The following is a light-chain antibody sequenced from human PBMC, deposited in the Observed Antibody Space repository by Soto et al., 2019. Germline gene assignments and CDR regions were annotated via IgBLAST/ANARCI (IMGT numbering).Light chain of an antibody. Sequence: QSVLTQPASVSGSPGQSIPISCTGTSSDVGSYNLVSWYQQHPGKAPKLMIYEVSKRPSGVSNRFSGSKPGNTASLTISGLQAEDEADYYCCSYAGSSTPLIFGTGTKVTV. CDR1: SSDVGSYNL. CDR3: CSYAGSSTPLI. CDR2: EVS. J-gene: IGLJ1*01. V-gene: IGLV2-23*02.